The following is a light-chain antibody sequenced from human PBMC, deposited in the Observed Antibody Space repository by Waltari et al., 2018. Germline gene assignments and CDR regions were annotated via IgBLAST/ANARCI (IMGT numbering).Light chain of an antibody. V-gene: IGKV3-15*01. CDR3: QQYNNWPYT. Sequence: IVMTQSTATLSVSPGASATLSCRASPGVSSNLAWYQQKPGQAPRLLIYGASTRATGIPARFSGSGSGTEFTLTISSLQSEDFAVYYCQQYNNWPYTFGQGTKLEIK. CDR2: GAS. J-gene: IGKJ2*01. CDR1: PGVSSN.